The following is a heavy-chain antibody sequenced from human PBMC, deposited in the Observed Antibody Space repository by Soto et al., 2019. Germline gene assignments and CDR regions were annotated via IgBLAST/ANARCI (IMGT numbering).Heavy chain of an antibody. CDR1: GDSVSSNSAA. D-gene: IGHD5-18*01. CDR2: TYYRSKWYN. J-gene: IGHJ6*02. V-gene: IGHV6-1*01. CDR3: ARGEVGGYSYGYNYYYGMDV. Sequence: SQTLSLTCAISGDSVSSNSAAWNWIRQSPSGGLEWLGRTYYRSKWYNDYAVSVKSRITINPDTSKNQFSLQLNSVTPEDTAVYYCARGEVGGYSYGYNYYYGMDVWGQGTTVTVSS.